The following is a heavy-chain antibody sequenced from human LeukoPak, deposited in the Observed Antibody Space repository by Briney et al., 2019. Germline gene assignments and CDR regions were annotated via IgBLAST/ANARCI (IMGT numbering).Heavy chain of an antibody. CDR2: IYYSGST. Sequence: SETLSLTCTVSGGSISSYYWSWIRQPPGKGLEWIGYIYYSGSTNYNPSLKSRVTISVDTSKNQFSLKLSSVTAADTAVYYCARIHSEGYMDAWGKGTTVTVSS. CDR3: ARIHSEGYMDA. V-gene: IGHV4-59*01. J-gene: IGHJ6*03. D-gene: IGHD1-26*01. CDR1: GGSISSYY.